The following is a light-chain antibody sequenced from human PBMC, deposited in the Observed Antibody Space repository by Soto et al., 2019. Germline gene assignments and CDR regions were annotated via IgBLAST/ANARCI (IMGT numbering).Light chain of an antibody. CDR3: SSYAGSNNYV. V-gene: IGLV2-8*01. Sequence: QLVLTQPPSASGSPGQSVTISCTGTSGDVGGYNYVSWYQQHPGKAPKLMIFEVSERPSGVPDRFSASKSGNTASLTVSGLQAEDEADYYCSSYAGSNNYVFGTGTKVTVL. J-gene: IGLJ1*01. CDR1: SGDVGGYNY. CDR2: EVS.